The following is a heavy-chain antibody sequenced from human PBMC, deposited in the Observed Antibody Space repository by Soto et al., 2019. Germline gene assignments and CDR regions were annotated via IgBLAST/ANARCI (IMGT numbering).Heavy chain of an antibody. CDR2: IFHDGTA. CDR1: GVSISSGNW. V-gene: IGHV4-4*02. Sequence: QVKLQESGPGLATPSGTLSLTCAVSGVSISSGNWWTWVRQSPQRGLEYIGEIFHDGTANYYPSFERRVAISVDTSKTQFALTLTSVTAADTAIYFCARLVYDTRLNYMYFDFWGQGTLVTVSS. D-gene: IGHD3-10*01. J-gene: IGHJ4*02. CDR3: ARLVYDTRLNYMYFDF.